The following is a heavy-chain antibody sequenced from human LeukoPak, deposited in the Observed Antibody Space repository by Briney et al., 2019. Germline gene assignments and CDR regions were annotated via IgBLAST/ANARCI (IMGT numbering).Heavy chain of an antibody. CDR1: GYSISSGYY. Sequence: PSETLSLTCTVSGYSISSGYYWGWIRQPPGKGLEWIGSIYHSGSTYYNPSLKSRVTISVDTSKNQFSLKLSSVTAADTAVYYCARVVIVVVPAAMSYYYYYYMDVWGKGTTVTVSS. D-gene: IGHD2-2*01. CDR2: IYHSGST. J-gene: IGHJ6*03. CDR3: ARVVIVVVPAAMSYYYYYYMDV. V-gene: IGHV4-38-2*02.